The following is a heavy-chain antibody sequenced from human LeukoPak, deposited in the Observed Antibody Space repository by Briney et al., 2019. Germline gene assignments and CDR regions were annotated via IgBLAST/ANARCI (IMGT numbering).Heavy chain of an antibody. V-gene: IGHV4-4*02. CDR2: INHSGST. Sequence: SGTLSLTCAVSGGSVSGNDWWNWVRQSPGKGLEWIGEINHSGSTNYNPSLKSRVTISVDTSKNQFSLKLSSVTAADTAVYYCARGITIFGVVRGRWFDPWGQGTLVTVSS. CDR1: GGSVSGNDW. J-gene: IGHJ5*02. CDR3: ARGITIFGVVRGRWFDP. D-gene: IGHD3-3*01.